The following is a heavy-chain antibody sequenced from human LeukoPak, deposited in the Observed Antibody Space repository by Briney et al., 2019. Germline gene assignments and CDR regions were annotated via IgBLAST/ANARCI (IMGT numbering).Heavy chain of an antibody. CDR1: GGSISNYY. CDR3: ARASDRLQPPDY. J-gene: IGHJ4*02. CDR2: IYYSGST. Sequence: SETLSLTCTVSGGSISNYYWTWIRQPPGKGLEWIGYIYYSGSTNYHPSLKSRVTISVDTSKNQFSLKLSSVTAADTAMYYCARASDRLQPPDYWGQGTLVTVSS. V-gene: IGHV4-59*01. D-gene: IGHD4-11*01.